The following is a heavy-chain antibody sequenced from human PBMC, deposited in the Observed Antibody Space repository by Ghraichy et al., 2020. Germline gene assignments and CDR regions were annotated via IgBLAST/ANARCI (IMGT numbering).Heavy chain of an antibody. V-gene: IGHV2-5*02. CDR3: AHRDVFYNVLTGYYYYYMDV. CDR1: GFSLSTSEVG. J-gene: IGHJ6*03. D-gene: IGHD3-9*01. CDR2: IYGDDDK. Sequence: SGPTLVKPTQTLTLTCTFSGFSLSTSEVGVGWIRQPPGKALEWLALIYGDDDKRYSPSLKSRLTITKDTSKNQVVLTMTNMDPVDTATYYCAHRDVFYNVLTGYYYYYMDVWGKGTTVTVSS.